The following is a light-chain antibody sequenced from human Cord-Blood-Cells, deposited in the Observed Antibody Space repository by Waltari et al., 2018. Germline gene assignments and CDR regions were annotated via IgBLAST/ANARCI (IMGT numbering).Light chain of an antibody. V-gene: IGKV3-20*01. Sequence: EIVLTQSPGTLSLSPGERATLSCRASQSVSSSYLAWYQQKPGQAPRPLIYGASSRATDIPDRFSGSGSVTDFTLTISRLEPEYFAVYYCQQYGISPPLTFGGWTNVEIK. CDR3: QQYGISPPLT. CDR2: GAS. CDR1: QSVSSSY. J-gene: IGKJ4*01.